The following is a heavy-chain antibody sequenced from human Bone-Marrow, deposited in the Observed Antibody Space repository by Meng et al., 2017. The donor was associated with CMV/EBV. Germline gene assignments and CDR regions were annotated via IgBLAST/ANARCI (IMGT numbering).Heavy chain of an antibody. CDR2: IYYSGST. D-gene: IGHD3-22*01. V-gene: IGHV4-59*01. J-gene: IGHJ3*02. CDR1: GGSISSYY. CDR3: AREGAYYYDSSGYYSGDAFDI. Sequence: GSLRLSCTVSGGSISSYYWSWIRQPPGKGLEWIGYIYYSGSTNYNPSLKSRVTISVDTSKNQFSLKLSSVTAADTAVYYCAREGAYYYDSSGYYSGDAFDIWGQGTRVTVSS.